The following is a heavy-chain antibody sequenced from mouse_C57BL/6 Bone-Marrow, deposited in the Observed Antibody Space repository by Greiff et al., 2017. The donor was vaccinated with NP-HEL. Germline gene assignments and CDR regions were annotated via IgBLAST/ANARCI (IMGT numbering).Heavy chain of an antibody. CDR1: GFTFSNYW. CDR2: IRLKSDNYAT. CDR3: TDDYDYDG. Sequence: EVKVVESGGGLVQPGGSMKLSCVASGFTFSNYWMNWVRQSPEKGLEWVAQIRLKSDNYATHYAESVKGRFTISRDDSKSSVYLQMNNLRAEDTGIYYCTDDYDYDGGGQGTLVTVSA. V-gene: IGHV6-3*01. D-gene: IGHD2-4*01. J-gene: IGHJ3*01.